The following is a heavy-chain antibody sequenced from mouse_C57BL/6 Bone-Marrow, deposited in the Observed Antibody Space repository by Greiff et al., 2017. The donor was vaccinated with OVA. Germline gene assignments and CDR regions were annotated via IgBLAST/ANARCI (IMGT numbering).Heavy chain of an antibody. CDR1: GYSFTDYN. D-gene: IGHD2-2*01. J-gene: IGHJ2*01. CDR3: ARGEDYGYDGFDY. V-gene: IGHV1-39*01. CDR2: INPNYGTT. Sequence: VQLQHSGPELVKPGASVKISCKASGYSFTDYNMNWVKQSNGKSLEWIGVINPNYGTTSYNQKFEGKATLTVDQSSSTAYLQLNGLTSEDSAVYYCARGEDYGYDGFDYWGQGTTLTVSS.